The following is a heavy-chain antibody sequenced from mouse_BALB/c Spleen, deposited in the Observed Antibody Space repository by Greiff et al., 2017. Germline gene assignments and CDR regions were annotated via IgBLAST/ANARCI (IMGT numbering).Heavy chain of an antibody. Sequence: EVKLVESGGDSVKPGGSLKLSCAASGFTFSSYGMSWVRQTPDKRLEWVATISSGGSYTYYPDSVKGRFTISRDNAKNTLYLQMSSLKSEDTAMYYCARLGYGSSYVDYFDYWGQGTTLTVSS. CDR1: GFTFSSYG. D-gene: IGHD1-1*01. J-gene: IGHJ2*01. V-gene: IGHV5-6*01. CDR2: ISSGGSYT. CDR3: ARLGYGSSYVDYFDY.